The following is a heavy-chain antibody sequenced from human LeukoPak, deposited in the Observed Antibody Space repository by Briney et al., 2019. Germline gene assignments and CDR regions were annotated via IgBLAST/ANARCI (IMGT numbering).Heavy chain of an antibody. CDR3: TRGLFLNGNAYNWFDP. V-gene: IGHV1-8*03. CDR1: GYTFTSFD. Sequence: ASVKVSCKTSGYTFTSFDINWVRHTTGHGPEWMGWVNCDNENTRYARKFQGRVAITRDTSTRTVYLELNNLSSDDTAMYYCTRGLFLNGNAYNWFDPWGQGTLVTVSS. D-gene: IGHD1-20*01. CDR2: VNCDNENT. J-gene: IGHJ5*02.